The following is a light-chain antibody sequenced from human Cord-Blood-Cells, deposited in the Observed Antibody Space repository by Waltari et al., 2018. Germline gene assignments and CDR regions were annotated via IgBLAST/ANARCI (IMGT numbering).Light chain of an antibody. Sequence: QSALTQPASVSGSPGQSITIPCTGTSSDVGSYNLVSWYQQHQGKAPKLMIYEGSKRPSGVSNRFSDSKSGNTASLTISGLQAEDEAYYYCCSYAGSSTLVFGGGTKLTIL. J-gene: IGLJ3*02. V-gene: IGLV2-23*01. CDR1: SSDVGSYNL. CDR3: CSYAGSSTLV. CDR2: EGS.